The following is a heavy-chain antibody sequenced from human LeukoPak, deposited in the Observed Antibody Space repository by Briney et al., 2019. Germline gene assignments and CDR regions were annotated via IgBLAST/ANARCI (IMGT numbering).Heavy chain of an antibody. V-gene: IGHV3-64D*06. Sequence: LSGGSLRLSCSASGFTFGNYAMHWVRQAPGKGLEYVSAISRDGASTYYADSVKGRFTISRDYSKNTLYLQMSSLRIEDTAVYYCVGYCGTTSCYSLTDYWGQGTLVTVSS. CDR3: VGYCGTTSCYSLTDY. CDR1: GFTFGNYA. CDR2: ISRDGAST. D-gene: IGHD2-2*01. J-gene: IGHJ4*02.